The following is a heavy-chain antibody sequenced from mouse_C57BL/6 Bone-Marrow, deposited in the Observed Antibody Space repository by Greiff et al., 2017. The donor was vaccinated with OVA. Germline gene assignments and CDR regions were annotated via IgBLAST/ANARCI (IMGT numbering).Heavy chain of an antibody. CDR3: ARFPYYYAMDY. J-gene: IGHJ4*01. V-gene: IGHV1-81*01. CDR2: IYPRSGNT. CDR1: GYTFTSYG. Sequence: QVQLQQSGSELARPGASVKLSCKASGYTFTSYGISWVKQRTGQGLEWIGEIYPRSGNTYYNEKFKGKATLTVDTSSSTAYMQLSSLTSEDSAVYYCARFPYYYAMDYCGQGTSVTVSS.